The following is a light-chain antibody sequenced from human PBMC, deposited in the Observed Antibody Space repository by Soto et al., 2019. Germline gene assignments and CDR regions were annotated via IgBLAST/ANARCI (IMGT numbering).Light chain of an antibody. CDR3: QQYGSSPPLT. J-gene: IGKJ4*01. CDR2: GAS. V-gene: IGKV3-20*01. CDR1: QSVSSSY. Sequence: EIVLTPSPATLSSFPFYRANLSCSSSQSVSSSYLAWYQQKPGQAPRLLIYGASSRATGIPDRFSGSGSGTDFTLTISRLEPEDFAVYYCQQYGSSPPLTFGGGTKVDIK.